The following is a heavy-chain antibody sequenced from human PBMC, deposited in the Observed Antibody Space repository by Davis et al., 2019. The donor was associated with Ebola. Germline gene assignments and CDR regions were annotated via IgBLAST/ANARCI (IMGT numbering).Heavy chain of an antibody. CDR3: TSRGDYYYYYMDV. V-gene: IGHV3-73*01. D-gene: IGHD4-17*01. J-gene: IGHJ6*03. CDR1: GFTFSGSA. CDR2: IRSKANSYAT. Sequence: GESLKISCAASGFTFSGSAMHWVRQASGKGLEWVGRIRSKANSYATAYAASVKGRFTISRDDSKNTAYLQMNSLKTEDTAVYYCTSRGDYYYYYMDVWGKGTTVTVSS.